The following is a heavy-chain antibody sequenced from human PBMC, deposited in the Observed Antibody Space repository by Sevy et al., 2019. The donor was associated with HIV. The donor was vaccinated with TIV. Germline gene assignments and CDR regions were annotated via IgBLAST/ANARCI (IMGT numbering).Heavy chain of an antibody. CDR3: VREGLGGFSYSLDC. V-gene: IGHV3-7*01. CDR2: MKQGGSEK. CDR1: GFTFSSYW. Sequence: GGSLRLSCAASGFTFSSYWMSWVRQAPGKGLEWVATMKQGGSEKYYVDSVKGRFTISRDNAKHSLYLQMNSLRAEDTAVYYCVREGLGGFSYSLDCWGQGTLVTVSS. J-gene: IGHJ4*02. D-gene: IGHD5-18*01.